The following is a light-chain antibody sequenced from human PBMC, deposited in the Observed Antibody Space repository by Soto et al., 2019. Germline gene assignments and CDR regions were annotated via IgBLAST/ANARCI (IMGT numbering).Light chain of an antibody. CDR2: GAS. CDR1: QAVSSNY. Sequence: ALTQSPGTLSSSPGERATLSCRASQAVSSNYLAWYQQKPGQAPRLLISGASGRATGVPDRFSGSGSGTDFTLTIDRLESEDFAVYYCQQYGSSGTFGQGTKVEIK. J-gene: IGKJ1*01. V-gene: IGKV3-20*01. CDR3: QQYGSSGT.